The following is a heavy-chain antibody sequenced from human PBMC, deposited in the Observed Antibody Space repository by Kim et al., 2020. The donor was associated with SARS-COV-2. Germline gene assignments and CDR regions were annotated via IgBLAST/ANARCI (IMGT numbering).Heavy chain of an antibody. CDR3: ARELATGVTTGSAEGTYYYYGMDI. CDR2: IIPIFGTA. D-gene: IGHD4-17*01. J-gene: IGHJ6*02. Sequence: SVKVSCKASGGTFSSYAISWVRQAPGQGLEWMGGIIPIFGTANYAQKFQGRVTITADESTSTAYMELSSLRSEDTAVYYCARELATGVTTGSAEGTYYYYGMDIWGQGTTVTVSS. CDR1: GGTFSSYA. V-gene: IGHV1-69*13.